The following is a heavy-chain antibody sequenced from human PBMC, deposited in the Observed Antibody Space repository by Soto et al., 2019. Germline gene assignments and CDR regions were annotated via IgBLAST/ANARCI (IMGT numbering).Heavy chain of an antibody. CDR3: ARDQETMYDFWSGYYLSY. CDR1: GFTFSSYW. J-gene: IGHJ4*02. Sequence: PGGSLRLSCAASGFTFSSYWMHWVRQAPGKGLVWVSRINSDGSSTSYADSVKGRFTISRDNAKNTLYLQMNSLRAEDTAVYYCARDQETMYDFWSGYYLSYWGQGTLVTVSS. V-gene: IGHV3-74*01. D-gene: IGHD3-3*01. CDR2: INSDGSST.